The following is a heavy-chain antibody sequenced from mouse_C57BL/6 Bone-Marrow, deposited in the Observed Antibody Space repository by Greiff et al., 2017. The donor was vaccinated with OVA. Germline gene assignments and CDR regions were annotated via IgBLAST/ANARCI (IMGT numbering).Heavy chain of an antibody. CDR3: VRDPSYGYHWYFDV. CDR2: IRRKRSNYAT. CDR1: GFTFNTYA. J-gene: IGHJ1*03. Sequence: VESGGGLVQPKGSLKLSCAASGFTFNTYAMHWVRQAPGKGLEWVARIRRKRSNYATYYADSVKDRFTISRDDSQSMLYLQMNNLKTEDTAMYYCVRDPSYGYHWYFDVWGTGTTVTVSS. D-gene: IGHD2-2*01. V-gene: IGHV10-3*01.